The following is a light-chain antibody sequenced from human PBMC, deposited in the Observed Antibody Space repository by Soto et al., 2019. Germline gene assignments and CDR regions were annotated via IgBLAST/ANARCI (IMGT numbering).Light chain of an antibody. J-gene: IGKJ1*01. Sequence: EIVLTQSPGTLSLSPGERATLSCRASQSVSSSYLAWYQQKPGQAPRLLIYGASSKATGIPDRFSGSGSGTDFTLTISRLDAEDFAVYYCQQYGSSPPWTFGQWTKVEIK. CDR3: QQYGSSPPWT. V-gene: IGKV3-20*01. CDR2: GAS. CDR1: QSVSSSY.